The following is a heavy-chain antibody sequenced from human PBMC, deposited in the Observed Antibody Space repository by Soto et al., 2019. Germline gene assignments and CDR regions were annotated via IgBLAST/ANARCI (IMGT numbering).Heavy chain of an antibody. CDR1: GYTFTSYA. CDR3: ARSEAAAGTFYYYYGMDV. V-gene: IGHV1-3*01. D-gene: IGHD6-13*01. Sequence: ASVKVSCKASGYTFTSYAMHWVRQAPGQRLEWMGWINAGNGNTKYSQKFQGRVTITRDTSASTAYMELSSLRSEDTAVYYCARSEAAAGTFYYYYGMDVWGQGTTVTVSS. CDR2: INAGNGNT. J-gene: IGHJ6*02.